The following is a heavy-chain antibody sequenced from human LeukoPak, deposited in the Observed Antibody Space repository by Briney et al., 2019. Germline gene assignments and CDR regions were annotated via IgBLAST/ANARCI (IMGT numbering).Heavy chain of an antibody. J-gene: IGHJ2*01. D-gene: IGHD2-15*01. Sequence: SETLSLTCTVSGGSISGSSYYWGWIRQPPGKGLEWIGSIYYSGSTYYNPSLKSRVTISVDPSKNQFSLQLSSVTAADTAVYYCARRTVVVVVVHHWYFDLWGRGNLVTVSS. CDR1: GGSISGSSYY. CDR3: ARRTVVVVVVHHWYFDL. V-gene: IGHV4-39*01. CDR2: IYYSGST.